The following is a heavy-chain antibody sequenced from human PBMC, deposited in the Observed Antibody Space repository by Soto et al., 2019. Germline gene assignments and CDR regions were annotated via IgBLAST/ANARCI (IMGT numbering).Heavy chain of an antibody. CDR2: ISYDGSNK. CDR1: GFPFSIYG. Sequence: GGALRLSCAASGFPFSIYGMHWVRQSPGKGLEWVAVISYDGSNKYYADSVKGRFTISRDNSKNTLYLQMNRLRAEDTAVYYCEKDAKGRYFDWLVGSNWFEPWGQGTLVTVFS. CDR3: EKDAKGRYFDWLVGSNWFEP. V-gene: IGHV3-30*18. J-gene: IGHJ5*02. D-gene: IGHD3-9*01.